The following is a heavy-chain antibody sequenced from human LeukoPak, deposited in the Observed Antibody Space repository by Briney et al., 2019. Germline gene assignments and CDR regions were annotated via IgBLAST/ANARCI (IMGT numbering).Heavy chain of an antibody. CDR3: AKWGPYDILTGRIN. CDR1: GFTFSNYP. D-gene: IGHD3-9*01. J-gene: IGHJ4*02. CDR2: VRPGDSAR. Sequence: GGSLRLSCAAFGFTFSNYPMNWVRQAPGKGLEWVSNVRPGDSARSYADSVRGRFTISRDDAKNSLYLQMNSLRAEDTAVYYCAKWGPYDILTGRINWGQGTLVTVSS. V-gene: IGHV3-48*01.